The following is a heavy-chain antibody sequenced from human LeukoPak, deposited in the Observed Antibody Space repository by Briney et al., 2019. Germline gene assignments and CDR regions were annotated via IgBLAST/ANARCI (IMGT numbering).Heavy chain of an antibody. D-gene: IGHD6-19*01. CDR2: ISAYNGNT. J-gene: IGHJ3*02. Sequence: ASVTVSCMASGYTFTSYGISWVRQAPGQGLEWMGWISAYNGNTNYAQKLQGRVTMTTDTSTSTAYMELRSLRSDDTAVYYCARDYEQWLVSPWGAFDIWGQGTMVTVSS. V-gene: IGHV1-18*01. CDR3: ARDYEQWLVSPWGAFDI. CDR1: GYTFTSYG.